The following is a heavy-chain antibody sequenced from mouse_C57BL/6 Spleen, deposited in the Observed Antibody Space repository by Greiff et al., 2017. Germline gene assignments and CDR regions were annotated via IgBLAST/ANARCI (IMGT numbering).Heavy chain of an antibody. CDR2: IDTSNSYT. V-gene: IGHV1-69*01. CDR3: AREGNSYYLYY. Sequence: VQLPPPGAELLIPWASVKLSCKASGYHFTHYWMHWVKPRPGQGLEWIGEIDTSNSYTNYNQKFKGKSTLTVDKSSRTAYMQRSSLTSEDSAVFYSAREGNSYYLYYWGQGTTLTVSS. J-gene: IGHJ2*01. D-gene: IGHD2-1*01. CDR1: GYHFTHYW.